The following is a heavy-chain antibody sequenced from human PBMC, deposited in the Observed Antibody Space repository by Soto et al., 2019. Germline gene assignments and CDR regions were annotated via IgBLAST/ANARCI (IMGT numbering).Heavy chain of an antibody. J-gene: IGHJ3*01. V-gene: IGHV3-30-3*01. D-gene: IGHD6-6*01. Sequence: QVQLVESGGGVVQPGRSLTLSCAASGFTFSIYAMQWVRQAPGKGLEWVAVISYDGSNKYYADSVKGRFTISRDNSKNTLYLQMNSRRAEDTAVYYWAREVIAASWGEGTMGTGSA. CDR2: ISYDGSNK. CDR3: AREVIAAS. CDR1: GFTFSIYA.